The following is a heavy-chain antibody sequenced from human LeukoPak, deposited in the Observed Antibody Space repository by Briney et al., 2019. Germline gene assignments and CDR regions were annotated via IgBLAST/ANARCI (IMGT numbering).Heavy chain of an antibody. CDR1: GGSISSYY. Sequence: SETLSLTCTVSGGSISSYYWSWIRQPAGKGLEWVGRIYTSGSTNYNPSLKSRVTISVDQSKTQFSLKLSSVTAADTAVYYCPTGGAATEYYFDYWGQGTLVTASS. V-gene: IGHV4-4*07. D-gene: IGHD1-14*01. CDR3: PTGGAATEYYFDY. J-gene: IGHJ4*02. CDR2: IYTSGST.